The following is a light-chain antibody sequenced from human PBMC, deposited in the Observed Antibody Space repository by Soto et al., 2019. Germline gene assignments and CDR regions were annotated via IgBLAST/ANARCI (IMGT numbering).Light chain of an antibody. CDR1: QSLARSDGRTY. Sequence: IVMTHTPLSSPVTLGKAASISCSSSQSLARSDGRTYLSWLQQRPGQPPRIVMQKISDRISGVPDRFSGSGAGTNFTLKISRVDAEDVGVYYCMQARQVPTTLGHGTRVDI. CDR3: MQARQVPTT. J-gene: IGKJ5*01. CDR2: KIS. V-gene: IGKV2-24*01.